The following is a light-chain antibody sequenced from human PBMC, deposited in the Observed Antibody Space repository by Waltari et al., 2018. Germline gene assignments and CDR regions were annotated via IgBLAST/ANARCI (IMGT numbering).Light chain of an antibody. CDR2: WSS. CDR3: QQYYNTPYT. J-gene: IGKJ2*01. V-gene: IGKV4-1*01. CDR1: QSVLYSSNHNNY. Sequence: DIVMTQSPDSLAVSLGERATIHCKSSQSVLYSSNHNNYLAWYQQKPGQPPKLLFYWSSTRESVVPDRFSGSGSGTYFTLTISSLQAEDVAVYYCQQYYNTPYTFGQGTKLEIK.